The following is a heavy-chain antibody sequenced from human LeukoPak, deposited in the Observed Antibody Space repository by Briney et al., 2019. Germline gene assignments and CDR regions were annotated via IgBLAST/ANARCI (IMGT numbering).Heavy chain of an antibody. J-gene: IGHJ4*02. CDR1: GGSISYYY. Sequence: SETLSLTCTVSGGSISYYYWSWIQQSPGKGLEWIGYIYYSGTTNYNPSLKSRVTISVDTSKNQFSLQLRSVTAADTAVYYCARGRIYGSGSYYKFWGQGTLVTVSS. CDR2: IYYSGTT. D-gene: IGHD3-10*01. V-gene: IGHV4-59*01. CDR3: ARGRIYGSGSYYKF.